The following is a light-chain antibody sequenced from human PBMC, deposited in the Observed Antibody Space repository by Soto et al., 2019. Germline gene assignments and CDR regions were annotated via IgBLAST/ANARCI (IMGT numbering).Light chain of an antibody. J-gene: IGKJ1*01. V-gene: IGKV3-20*01. CDR2: GAS. Sequence: EIVLTQSPGSLSLSPGERATLSCRASQSISSTFFAWYQQKAGQAPRLLIYGASSRATGIPDRFTGSGSGKDFPLPISRRELEVLAVFFCQQNESAWTFGQGTKVEFK. CDR3: QQNESAWT. CDR1: QSISSTF.